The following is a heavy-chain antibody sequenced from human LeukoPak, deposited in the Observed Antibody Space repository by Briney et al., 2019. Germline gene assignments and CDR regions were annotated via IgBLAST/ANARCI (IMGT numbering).Heavy chain of an antibody. J-gene: IGHJ5*02. CDR1: GGSISSGGYY. CDR2: IYYSGST. CDR3: ARASGALWFGELMINWFDP. D-gene: IGHD3-10*01. V-gene: IGHV4-31*03. Sequence: SQTLSLTCTVSGGSISSGGYYWSWIRQHPGKGLEWIGYIYYSGSTYYNPSLKSRVTISVDTPKNQFSLKLSSVTAADTAVYYCARASGALWFGELMINWFDPWGQGTLVTVSS.